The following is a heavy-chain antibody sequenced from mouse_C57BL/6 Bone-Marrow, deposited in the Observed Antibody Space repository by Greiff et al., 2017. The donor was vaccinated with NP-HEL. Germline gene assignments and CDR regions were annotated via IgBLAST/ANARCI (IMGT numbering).Heavy chain of an antibody. Sequence: QVQLQQPGAELVRPGSSVKLSCKASGYTFTSYWMHWVKQRPIQGLEWIGNIDPSDSETHYNQKFKDKATLTVDKSSSTAYMQLSSLTSEDSAVYYCARGDLYLYYEYDSFAYWGQGTLVTVSA. CDR1: GYTFTSYW. J-gene: IGHJ3*01. CDR3: ARGDLYLYYEYDSFAY. V-gene: IGHV1-52*01. D-gene: IGHD2-4*01. CDR2: IDPSDSET.